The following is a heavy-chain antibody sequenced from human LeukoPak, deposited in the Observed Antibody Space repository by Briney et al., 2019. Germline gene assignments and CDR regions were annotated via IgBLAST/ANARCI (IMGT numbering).Heavy chain of an antibody. CDR2: VFHTGTA. D-gene: IGHD4-17*01. V-gene: IGHV4-39*01. J-gene: IGHJ5*02. CDR1: GASISRTTYY. Sequence: SETLSLTCSVSGASISRTTYYWGWLRQPPGKGLEWIGSVFHTGTAYYNPSLRSRVTLSVDTSKNQFSLKMSSVTAADTAVYYCTKNDVGDYGTWGQGTLVAVSS. CDR3: TKNDVGDYGT.